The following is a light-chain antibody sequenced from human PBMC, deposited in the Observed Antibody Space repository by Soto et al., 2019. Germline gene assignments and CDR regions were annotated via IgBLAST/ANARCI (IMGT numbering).Light chain of an antibody. Sequence: DIQMTQSPSSLSASVGDRVTITCRASQGIGNALGWYQQKPGKPPKLLIYKASSLESGVPSRFSGSGSGTDFSLTISSLQPDDFATYYCLQYKTYSRTFGQGTKVDIK. V-gene: IGKV1-5*03. CDR3: LQYKTYSRT. J-gene: IGKJ1*01. CDR2: KAS. CDR1: QGIGNA.